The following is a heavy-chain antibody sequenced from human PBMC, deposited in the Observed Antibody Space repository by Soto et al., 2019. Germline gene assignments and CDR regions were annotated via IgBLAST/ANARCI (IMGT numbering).Heavy chain of an antibody. J-gene: IGHJ4*02. CDR1: GFTFSSYE. V-gene: IGHV3-48*03. Sequence: PGGSLRLSCAASGFTFSSYEMNWVRQAPGKGLEWVSYISSSGSTIYYADSVKGRFTISRDNAKNSLYLQMNSLRAEDTAVYYCAREPSAYCGGDCYIDYWGQGTLVTVPS. D-gene: IGHD2-21*02. CDR3: AREPSAYCGGDCYIDY. CDR2: ISSSGSTI.